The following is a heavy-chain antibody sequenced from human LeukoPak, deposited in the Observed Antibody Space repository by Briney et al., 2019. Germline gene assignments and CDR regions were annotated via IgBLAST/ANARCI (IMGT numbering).Heavy chain of an antibody. J-gene: IGHJ4*02. D-gene: IGHD2-2*03. CDR1: GGSFCGYY. CDR3: ARGPGCCSSTSCRLFDY. V-gene: IGHV4-34*01. Sequence: SETLSLTCAVYGGSFCGYYWSWIRQPPGKGLEWIGEINHSGSTNYNPSLKSRVTISVDTSENQFSLKLSSVTAADTAVYYCARGPGCCSSTSCRLFDYWGQGTLVTVSS. CDR2: INHSGST.